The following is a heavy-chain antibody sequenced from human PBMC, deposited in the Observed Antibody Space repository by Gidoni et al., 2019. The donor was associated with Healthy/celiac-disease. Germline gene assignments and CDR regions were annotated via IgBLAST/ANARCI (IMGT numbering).Heavy chain of an antibody. D-gene: IGHD2-15*01. J-gene: IGHJ4*02. CDR1: GFTFSSYS. Sequence: EVQLVESGGGLVKPGGSLRLSCAASGFTFSSYSMNWVRQAPGKGLEWVSSISSSSSYIYYADSVKGRFTNSRDNAKNSLYLQMNSLRAEDTAVYYCARDPTPPGPTPASFDYWGQGTLVTVSS. CDR3: ARDPTPPGPTPASFDY. V-gene: IGHV3-21*01. CDR2: ISSSSSYI.